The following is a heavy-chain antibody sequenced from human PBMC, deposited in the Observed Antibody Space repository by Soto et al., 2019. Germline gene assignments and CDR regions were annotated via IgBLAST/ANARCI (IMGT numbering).Heavy chain of an antibody. V-gene: IGHV3-66*01. CDR3: ARGGEQDSGSFYYYGMDV. CDR1: GFTVSSNY. Sequence: GGSLRLSCAASGFTVSSNYMSWVRQAPGKGLEWVSVIYSGGSTYYADSVKGRFTISRDNSKNTLYLQMNSLRAEDTAVYYCARGGEQDSGSFYYYGMDVWGQGTTVTVSS. CDR2: IYSGGST. D-gene: IGHD1-26*01. J-gene: IGHJ6*02.